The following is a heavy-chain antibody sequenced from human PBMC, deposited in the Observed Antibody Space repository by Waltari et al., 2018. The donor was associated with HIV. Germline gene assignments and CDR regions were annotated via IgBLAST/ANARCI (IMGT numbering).Heavy chain of an antibody. Sequence: EGVSAISGSGTKTYYADSVKGRFTISRDNSKNTVYLQMNSLRAEDTAVYYCAKDNYDILTGYYYWGQGTLVTVSS. D-gene: IGHD3-9*01. CDR3: AKDNYDILTGYYY. V-gene: IGHV3-23*01. J-gene: IGHJ4*02. CDR2: ISGSGTKT.